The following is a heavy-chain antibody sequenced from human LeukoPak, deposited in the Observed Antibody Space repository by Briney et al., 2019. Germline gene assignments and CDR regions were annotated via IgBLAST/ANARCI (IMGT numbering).Heavy chain of an antibody. V-gene: IGHV3-21*01. Sequence: GGSLRLSCAASGFTFSSYSMNWVRQAAGKGLEWVSSISSSSSYIYYADSVKGRFTISRDNAKNSLYLQMNSLRAEDTAVYYCARWSTVTTSSDYWGQGTLVTVSS. J-gene: IGHJ4*02. CDR3: ARWSTVTTSSDY. CDR1: GFTFSSYS. D-gene: IGHD4-17*01. CDR2: ISSSSSYI.